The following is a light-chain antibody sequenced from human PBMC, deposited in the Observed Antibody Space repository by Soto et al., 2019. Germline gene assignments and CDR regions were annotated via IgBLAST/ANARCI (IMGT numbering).Light chain of an antibody. V-gene: IGLV2-14*01. CDR3: SSYTISSTLV. J-gene: IGLJ3*02. CDR1: RSDVGTYNY. Sequence: QSALTQPASVSGSPGQSITISCTGTRSDVGTYNYVSWYQQHPGKAPKLMIYEVSNRPSGVSNRFSGSKSGNTASLTISGLQAEDEADYYCSSYTISSTLVFGGGTKLTVL. CDR2: EVS.